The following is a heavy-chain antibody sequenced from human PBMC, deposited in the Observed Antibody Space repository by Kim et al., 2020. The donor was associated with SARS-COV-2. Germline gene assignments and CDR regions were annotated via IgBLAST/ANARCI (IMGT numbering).Heavy chain of an antibody. V-gene: IGHV4-31*02. J-gene: IGHJ4*02. D-gene: IGHD3-10*02. Sequence: TLKSRVTLSADTSNNQFSLKLTSMTAADTAVYFCARGAFVRGVSRCFDFWGQGALVTVSS. CDR3: ARGAFVRGVSRCFDF.